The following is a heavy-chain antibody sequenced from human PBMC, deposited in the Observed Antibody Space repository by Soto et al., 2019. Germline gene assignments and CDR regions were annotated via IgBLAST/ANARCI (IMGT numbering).Heavy chain of an antibody. CDR1: GGSISSVGYY. CDR2: IYYSGST. D-gene: IGHD6-6*01. J-gene: IGHJ5*02. V-gene: IGHV4-61*08. CDR3: ATQELSSPSPPGNWFDP. Sequence: WETLSLTCTVSGGSISSVGYYWIWIRQHPGMGLEWIGYIYYSGSTNYNPSLKSRVTISVDTSKDQFSLKLSSVTAADTAVYYCATQELSSPSPPGNWFDPWGQGTLVTVSS.